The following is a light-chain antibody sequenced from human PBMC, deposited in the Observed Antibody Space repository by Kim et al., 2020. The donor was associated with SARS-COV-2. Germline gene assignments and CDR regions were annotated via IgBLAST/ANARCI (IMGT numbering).Light chain of an antibody. CDR1: SSNSAAGHD. J-gene: IGLJ3*02. CDR3: QSYDNSLSGWV. Sequence: QKVTTSCSGSSSNSAAGHDVHWSQQLPKTAPNLLIYGDNNRPSGVPGRFSASKSDTSASLAITGLQAEDEADYYCQSYDNSLSGWVFGGGTQLTVL. V-gene: IGLV1-40*01. CDR2: GDN.